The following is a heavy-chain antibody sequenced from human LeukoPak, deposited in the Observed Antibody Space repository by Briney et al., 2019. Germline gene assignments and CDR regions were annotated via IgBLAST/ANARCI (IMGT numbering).Heavy chain of an antibody. Sequence: GGSLRLSCVASGFSFSNSWMSWLRQAPGKEVEWVANIKQDGSDKYYVDSVKGRFTISRDNAKNSLYLQMNSLRAEDTAVYYCARDPGLNLPDYWGQGTLVTVSS. CDR2: IKQDGSDK. D-gene: IGHD3/OR15-3a*01. J-gene: IGHJ4*02. V-gene: IGHV3-7*01. CDR1: GFSFSNSW. CDR3: ARDPGLNLPDY.